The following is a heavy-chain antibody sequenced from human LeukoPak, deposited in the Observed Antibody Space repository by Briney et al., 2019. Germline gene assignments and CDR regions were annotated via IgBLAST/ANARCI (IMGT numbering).Heavy chain of an antibody. CDR2: IRYDGSNK. V-gene: IGHV3-30*02. CDR3: AKGPPDY. J-gene: IGHJ4*02. CDR1: GFTFSSYG. Sequence: PGRSLRLSCAASGFTFSSYGMHWVRQATGKGLEWVAFIRYDGSNKYYVDSVKGRFTISRDNSKYTLYLQMNSLRAEDTAVYYCAKGPPDYWGQGTLVTVSS.